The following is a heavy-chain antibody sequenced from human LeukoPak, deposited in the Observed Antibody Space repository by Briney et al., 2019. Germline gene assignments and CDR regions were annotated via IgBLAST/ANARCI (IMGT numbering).Heavy chain of an antibody. Sequence: GGSLRLSCAASGFTFSSYSMNWVRQAPGKGLEWVSSISSSSSSYIYYADSVKGRFTISRDNAKNSLYLQMNSLRAEDTAVYHCARAGCSGGSCYDSWGQGTMVTVSS. CDR2: ISSSSSSYI. J-gene: IGHJ3*01. CDR1: GFTFSSYS. V-gene: IGHV3-21*01. D-gene: IGHD2-15*01. CDR3: ARAGCSGGSCYDS.